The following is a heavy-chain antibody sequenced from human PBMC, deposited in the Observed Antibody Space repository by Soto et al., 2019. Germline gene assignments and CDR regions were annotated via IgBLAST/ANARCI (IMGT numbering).Heavy chain of an antibody. CDR1: GVTFNWFW. CDR3: TKVET. Sequence: VQLVESGGGLVQPGGSLRLSCAASGVTFNWFWMGWVRQSPGKGLEWVANIKEDGSEMYYVDSVKGRFIISRDNAKKSLHLQMNSLRFEDTAVYYCTKVETWGQGTPVIVSS. V-gene: IGHV3-7*05. CDR2: IKEDGSEM. J-gene: IGHJ5*02.